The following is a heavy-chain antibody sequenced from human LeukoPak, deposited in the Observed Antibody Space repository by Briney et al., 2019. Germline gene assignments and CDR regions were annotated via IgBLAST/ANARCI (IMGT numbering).Heavy chain of an antibody. D-gene: IGHD2-15*01. CDR1: GYTFTSYG. Sequence: ASVKVSCKASGYTFTSYGISWVRQAPGQGLEWMGWISAYNGNTNYAQKLQGRVTMTTDTSTSTAYMELRRLRSDDTAVYYCARDLGRYCSGGSCHYYSYYMDVWGKGTTVTISS. V-gene: IGHV1-18*01. CDR2: ISAYNGNT. CDR3: ARDLGRYCSGGSCHYYSYYMDV. J-gene: IGHJ6*03.